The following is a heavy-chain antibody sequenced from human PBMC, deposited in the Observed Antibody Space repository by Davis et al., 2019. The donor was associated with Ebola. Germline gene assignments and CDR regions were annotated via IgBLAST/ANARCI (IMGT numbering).Heavy chain of an antibody. CDR1: GYTFTSYG. CDR3: ATLGELSYYYYYGMDV. V-gene: IGHV1-18*04. Sequence: ASVKVSCKASGYTFTSYGISWVRQAPGHGLEWMGWISAYNGNTNYAQKLQGRVTMTTDTSTSTAYMELRSLRSDDTAVYYCATLGELSYYYYYGMDVWGQGTTVTVSS. D-gene: IGHD3-16*02. J-gene: IGHJ6*02. CDR2: ISAYNGNT.